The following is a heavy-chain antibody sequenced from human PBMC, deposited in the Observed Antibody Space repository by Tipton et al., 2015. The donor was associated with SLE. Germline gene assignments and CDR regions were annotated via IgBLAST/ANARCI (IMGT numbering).Heavy chain of an antibody. J-gene: IGHJ4*02. CDR2: ISSSSSYI. Sequence: SLRLSCAASGFTFSSYSMNWVRQAPGKGLEWVSSISSSSSYIYYADSVKGRFTISRDNAKNSLYLQMNSLRAEDTAVYYCARVTGGTYDLDYWGQGTLVTVSS. V-gene: IGHV3-21*01. D-gene: IGHD3-9*01. CDR3: ARVTGGTYDLDY. CDR1: GFTFSSYS.